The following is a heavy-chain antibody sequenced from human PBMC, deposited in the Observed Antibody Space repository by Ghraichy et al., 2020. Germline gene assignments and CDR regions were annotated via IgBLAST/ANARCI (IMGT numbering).Heavy chain of an antibody. Sequence: GGSLRLSCAASGFTVSSNYMSWVRQAPGKGLEWVSVIYSGGSTYYADSVKGRFTISRDNSKNTLYLQMNNLRAEDTAVYYCARGAMTTGTIFDYWGQGTLGTVSS. CDR2: IYSGGST. V-gene: IGHV3-66*01. D-gene: IGHD4-17*01. CDR3: ARGAMTTGTIFDY. CDR1: GFTVSSNY. J-gene: IGHJ4*02.